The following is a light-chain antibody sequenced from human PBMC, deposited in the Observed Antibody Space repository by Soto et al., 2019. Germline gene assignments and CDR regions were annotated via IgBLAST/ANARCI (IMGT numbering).Light chain of an antibody. CDR1: SSDVGGYNY. J-gene: IGLJ2*01. CDR3: SSYARSNAPVV. CDR2: DVS. Sequence: QSALTQPASVSGSPGQSITLSCTGTSSDVGGYNYVSWYQQHPGKAPKLLIYDVSNRPSGVSNRFSGSKSGNTASLTISGLQAEDEADYYCSSYARSNAPVVFGGGTKVTVL. V-gene: IGLV2-14*03.